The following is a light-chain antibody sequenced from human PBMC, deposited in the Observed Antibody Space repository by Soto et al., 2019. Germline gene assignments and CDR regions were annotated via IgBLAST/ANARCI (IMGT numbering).Light chain of an antibody. CDR2: GAS. Sequence: EIVMTQSPATLSVSPGDRATLSCRASQSVSSNLAWYQQKPGQAPRLLIYGASTRATGIPVRFSGSGSGTEFTLTISSLQSEDFAVYYCQQYNNWPSITFGQGTRL. CDR3: QQYNNWPSIT. V-gene: IGKV3-15*01. CDR1: QSVSSN. J-gene: IGKJ5*01.